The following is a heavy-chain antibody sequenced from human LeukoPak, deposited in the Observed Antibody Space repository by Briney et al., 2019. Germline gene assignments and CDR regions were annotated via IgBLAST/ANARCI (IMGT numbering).Heavy chain of an antibody. J-gene: IGHJ3*02. Sequence: GGSLRLSCAASGFTFSSYWMSWVRQAPGKGLERVANIKQDGSEKYYVDSVKGRFTISRDNAKNSLYLQMNSLRAEDTAVYYCARRAVNWGSAFDIWGQGTEVTVSS. CDR3: ARRAVNWGSAFDI. CDR1: GFTFSSYW. V-gene: IGHV3-7*01. D-gene: IGHD3-16*01. CDR2: IKQDGSEK.